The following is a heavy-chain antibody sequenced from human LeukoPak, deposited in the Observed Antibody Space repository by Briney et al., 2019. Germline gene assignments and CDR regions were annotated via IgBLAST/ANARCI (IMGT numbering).Heavy chain of an antibody. J-gene: IGHJ4*02. CDR2: IKQDGSEK. Sequence: GGSLRLSCAASGFTFSSYWMSWVRQAPGKGLEWVANIKQDGSEKYYVDSVKGRFTISRDNAKNSLYLQMNSLRAEDTAVYYCASSPITMIVVDGYFDYWGQGTLVTVSS. D-gene: IGHD3-22*01. V-gene: IGHV3-7*01. CDR1: GFTFSSYW. CDR3: ASSPITMIVVDGYFDY.